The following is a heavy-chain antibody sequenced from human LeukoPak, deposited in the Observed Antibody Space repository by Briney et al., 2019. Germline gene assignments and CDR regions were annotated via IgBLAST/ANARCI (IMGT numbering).Heavy chain of an antibody. CDR2: IKEDGSDK. J-gene: IGHJ4*02. V-gene: IGHV3-7*01. CDR1: GFMFSSSW. CDR3: ARDAAYGYDRIDY. D-gene: IGHD5-18*01. Sequence: PGGSLRLSCAASGFMFSSSWMAWVRQAPGKGLEGVANIKEDGSDKNYVDSMKGRSTISRDNAKNSLYLQMNSLRAEDTAVYYCARDAAYGYDRIDYWGQGTQVTVSS.